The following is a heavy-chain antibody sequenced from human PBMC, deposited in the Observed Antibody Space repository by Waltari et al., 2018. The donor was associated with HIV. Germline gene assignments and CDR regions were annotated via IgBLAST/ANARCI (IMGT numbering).Heavy chain of an antibody. D-gene: IGHD6-6*01. CDR1: GFTFSNFA. V-gene: IGHV3-33*01. J-gene: IGHJ4*02. CDR3: ARGYSSSRWIPLYH. CDR2: FWSDGAEI. Sequence: QVQLVESGGGVVQPGTSLTLSCAVSGFTFSNFAIHWVRQSPGKILELLAVFWSDGAEISYADSVKGRFTISKDSSQKTLYLHLTSLRAEDTALYYCARGYSSSRWIPLYHWGRGTLVTVSS.